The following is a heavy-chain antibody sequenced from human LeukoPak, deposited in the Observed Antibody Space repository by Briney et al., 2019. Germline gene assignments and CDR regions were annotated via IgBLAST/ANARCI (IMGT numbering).Heavy chain of an antibody. CDR1: GFTFSSYA. Sequence: GGSLRLSCAASGFTFSSYAMHWARQAPGKGLEWVAVISYDGSNKYYADSVKGRFTISRDNSKNTLYLQMNSLRAEDTAVYYCHISSRTPIVDAFDIWGQGTMVTVSS. CDR3: HISSRTPIVDAFDI. D-gene: IGHD6-13*01. CDR2: ISYDGSNK. J-gene: IGHJ3*02. V-gene: IGHV3-30-3*01.